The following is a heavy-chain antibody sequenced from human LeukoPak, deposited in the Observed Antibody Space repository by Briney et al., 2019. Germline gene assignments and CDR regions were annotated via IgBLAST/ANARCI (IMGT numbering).Heavy chain of an antibody. CDR1: GYTFTGYY. D-gene: IGHD5-12*01. J-gene: IGHJ4*02. CDR2: INPNSGNT. Sequence: GASVKVSCKASGYTFTGYYMHWVRQAPGQGLEWMGWINPNSGNTGYAQKFQGRVTMTRNTSISTAYMELSSLRSEDTAVYYCARGYSGYDVDYWGQGTLVTVSS. V-gene: IGHV1-8*02. CDR3: ARGYSGYDVDY.